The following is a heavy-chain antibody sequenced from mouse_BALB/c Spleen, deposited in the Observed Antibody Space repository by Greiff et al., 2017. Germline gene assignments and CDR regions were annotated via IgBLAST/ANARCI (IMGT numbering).Heavy chain of an antibody. D-gene: IGHD4-1*01. Sequence: EVKLMESGGGLVKPGGSLKLSCAASGFTFSSYTMSWVRQTPEKRLEWVATISSGGSYTYYPDSVKGRFTISRDNAKNTLYLQMSSLKSEDTAMYYCTRVRTGTGAMDYWGQGTSVTVSS. CDR1: GFTFSSYT. J-gene: IGHJ4*01. V-gene: IGHV5-6-4*01. CDR2: ISSGGSYT. CDR3: TRVRTGTGAMDY.